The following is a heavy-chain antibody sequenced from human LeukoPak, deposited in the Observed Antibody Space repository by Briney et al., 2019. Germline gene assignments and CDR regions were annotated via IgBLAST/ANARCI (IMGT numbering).Heavy chain of an antibody. CDR1: GYSISSGYY. CDR2: IYHRGST. D-gene: IGHD5-24*01. Sequence: SETLSLTCAVSGYSISSGYYWGRIRQPPGKGLEWIGSIYHRGSTYYNPSLKSRVTRSEDTSKNQFSLKLSAVTAADTAVYYCARQFRAYFDYWGQGTLVTVSS. V-gene: IGHV4-38-2*01. CDR3: ARQFRAYFDY. J-gene: IGHJ4*02.